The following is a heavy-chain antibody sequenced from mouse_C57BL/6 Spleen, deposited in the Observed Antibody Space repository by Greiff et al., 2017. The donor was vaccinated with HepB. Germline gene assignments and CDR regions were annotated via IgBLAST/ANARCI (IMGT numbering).Heavy chain of an antibody. J-gene: IGHJ3*01. D-gene: IGHD1-1*01. Sequence: QVQLQQPGAELVKPGASVKMSCKASGYTFTSYWITWVKQRPGHGLEWIGDIYPGSGSTNYNEKFKSKATLTVDTSSSTAYMQLSSLTSEDSAVYYCARAEGLRRYFAYWGQGTLVTVSA. CDR3: ARAEGLRRYFAY. CDR2: IYPGSGST. V-gene: IGHV1-55*01. CDR1: GYTFTSYW.